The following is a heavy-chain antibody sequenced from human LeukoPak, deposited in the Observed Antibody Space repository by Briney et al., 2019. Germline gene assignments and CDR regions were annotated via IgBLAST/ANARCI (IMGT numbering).Heavy chain of an antibody. CDR1: GYTFTSYG. D-gene: IGHD2-2*01. Sequence: ASVKVSCKASGYTFTSYGISWVRQAPGQGLEWMGWISAYNGNTNYAQKLQGRVTMTTDTSTSTAYMELRSLRSDDAAVYYCAREPGYCSSTSCYLDYYYGMDVWGQGTTVTVSS. V-gene: IGHV1-18*01. J-gene: IGHJ6*02. CDR3: AREPGYCSSTSCYLDYYYGMDV. CDR2: ISAYNGNT.